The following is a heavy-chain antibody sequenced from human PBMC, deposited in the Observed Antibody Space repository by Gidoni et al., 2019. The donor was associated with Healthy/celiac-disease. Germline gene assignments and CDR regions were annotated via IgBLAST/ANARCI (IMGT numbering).Heavy chain of an antibody. J-gene: IGHJ4*02. CDR3: ARGWDYEWFGELLSPSYYFDY. CDR2: IYYSGST. D-gene: IGHD3-10*01. V-gene: IGHV4-39*01. Sequence: QLQLQESGPGLVKPSETLSLTCTVSGGSISSSSYYLCWIRQPPGKGLEWIGSIYYSGSTYYNPALKSRVTISVDTSKNQFSLKLSSVTAADTAVYYCARGWDYEWFGELLSPSYYFDYWGQGTLVTVSS. CDR1: GGSISSSSYY.